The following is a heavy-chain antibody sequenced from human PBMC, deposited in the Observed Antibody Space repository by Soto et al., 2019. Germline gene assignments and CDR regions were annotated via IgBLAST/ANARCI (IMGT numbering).Heavy chain of an antibody. J-gene: IGHJ4*02. CDR3: AKHINSVFWSGYYIGPYYFDY. Sequence: GGSLRLSCAASGFTFSSYAMSWVRQAPGKGLEWVSAISGSGGSTYYADSVKGRFTISRDNSKNTLYLQMNSLRAEDTAVYYCAKHINSVFWSGYYIGPYYFDYWGQGTLVTVSS. V-gene: IGHV3-23*01. CDR1: GFTFSSYA. D-gene: IGHD3-3*01. CDR2: ISGSGGST.